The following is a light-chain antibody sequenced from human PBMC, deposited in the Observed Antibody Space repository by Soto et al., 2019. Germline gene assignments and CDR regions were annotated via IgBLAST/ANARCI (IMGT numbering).Light chain of an antibody. CDR1: QSVSSSY. V-gene: IGKV3-20*01. CDR2: GAS. J-gene: IGKJ4*01. CDR3: QQYRT. Sequence: EIVLTQSPGTLSLSPGERATLSCRASQSVSSSYLAWYQQKPGQAPRLLIYGASSRATGIPDRFSGSGSGTDFPLTISRLGSEDFAVYYCQQYRTFGGGTKVEIK.